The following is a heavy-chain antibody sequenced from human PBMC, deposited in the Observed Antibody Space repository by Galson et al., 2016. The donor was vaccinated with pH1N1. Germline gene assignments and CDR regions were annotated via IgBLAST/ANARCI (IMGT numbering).Heavy chain of an antibody. CDR1: GFTFSTYS. J-gene: IGHJ6*02. CDR2: ISGGSGTI. Sequence: SLRLSCAASGFTFSTYSMNWVRQAPGKALEWLSYISGGSGTIYYADSVKGRFTISRDNAKNSLYLQMNSLRAEDTAVYYCARCQIYSDSHYMDVWGQGTTFTVSS. V-gene: IGHV3-48*01. D-gene: IGHD3-22*01. CDR3: ARCQIYSDSHYMDV.